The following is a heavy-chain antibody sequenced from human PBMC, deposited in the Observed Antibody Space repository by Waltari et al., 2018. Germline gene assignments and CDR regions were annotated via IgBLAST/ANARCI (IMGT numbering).Heavy chain of an antibody. CDR2: ISSDGSGK. Sequence: QVEEFGGGVVQPGGSLRLSCVASGYPFNNSGMHWVRQAPGKGVEWLAVISSDGSGKYYADSVKGRFTMSRDNSKNTVYLQMNSLRPEDTAVYYCAKAGGIHNYPLDPWGQGTLVTVSS. D-gene: IGHD1-26*01. J-gene: IGHJ5*02. V-gene: IGHV3-30*18. CDR3: AKAGGIHNYPLDP. CDR1: GYPFNNSG.